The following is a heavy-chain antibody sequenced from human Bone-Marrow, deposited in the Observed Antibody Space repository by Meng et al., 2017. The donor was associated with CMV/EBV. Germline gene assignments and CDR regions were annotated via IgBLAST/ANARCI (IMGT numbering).Heavy chain of an antibody. CDR3: AERGGGY. CDR1: GVSISTHY. J-gene: IGHJ4*02. D-gene: IGHD1-1*01. Sequence: QVTVPQAGPGLVKPSETLSLTCRVSGVSISTHYWSWIRQTPGKGLEWIASIHYTGRADYSPSLKSRVTVSVDTSDSQLSLKLSSVTTADTAMYYCAERGGGYWGQGILVTVSS. CDR2: IHYTGRA. V-gene: IGHV4-59*11.